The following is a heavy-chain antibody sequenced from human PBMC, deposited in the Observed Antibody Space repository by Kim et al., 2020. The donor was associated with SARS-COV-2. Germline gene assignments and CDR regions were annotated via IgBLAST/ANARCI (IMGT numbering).Heavy chain of an antibody. CDR2: ISSSSSTI. V-gene: IGHV3-48*02. CDR3: ARAGGYCSGGSCPFDY. CDR1: GFTFSSYS. D-gene: IGHD2-15*01. Sequence: GGSLRLSCAASGFTFSSYSMNWVRQAPGKGLEWVSYISSSSSTIYYADSVKGRFTISRDNAKNSLYLQMNSLRDEDTAVYYCARAGGYCSGGSCPFDYWGQGTLVTVSS. J-gene: IGHJ4*02.